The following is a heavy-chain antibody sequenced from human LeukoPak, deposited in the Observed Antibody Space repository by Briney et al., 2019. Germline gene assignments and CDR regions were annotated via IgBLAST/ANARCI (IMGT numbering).Heavy chain of an antibody. CDR1: GYTFTGYY. D-gene: IGHD5-18*01. CDR3: ARDNGGTAMAYYYYYYMDV. J-gene: IGHJ6*03. V-gene: IGHV1-2*02. CDR2: INPKTGGT. Sequence: APVKVSCKASGYTFTGYYMHWVRQAPGQGLEWMGWINPKTGGTKYAQRFQGRVTMTRNTSISTAYMELSSLRSEDTAVYYCARDNGGTAMAYYYYYYMDVWGKGTTVTISS.